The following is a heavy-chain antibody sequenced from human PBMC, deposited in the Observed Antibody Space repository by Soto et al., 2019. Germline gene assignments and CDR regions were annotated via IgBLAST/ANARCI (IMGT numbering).Heavy chain of an antibody. J-gene: IGHJ4*02. Sequence: ASVKVSFKASGYTFTSYYMHWVRQAPGQGLEWMGIINPSGGSTSYAQKFQGRVTMTRDTSTSTVYMELSSLRSEDTAVYYCARLSSGWYREYYFDYWGQETLVTVSS. CDR1: GYTFTSYY. CDR2: INPSGGST. V-gene: IGHV1-46*01. D-gene: IGHD6-19*01. CDR3: ARLSSGWYREYYFDY.